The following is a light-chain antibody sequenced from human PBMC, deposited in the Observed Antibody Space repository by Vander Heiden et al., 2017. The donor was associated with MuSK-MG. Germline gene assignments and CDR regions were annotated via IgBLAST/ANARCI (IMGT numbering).Light chain of an antibody. V-gene: IGLV4-69*01. Sequence: QLVLTQSPSASASLGASVKVTCTLNSGHSSYAIAWHQQQPEKGPRYLMKLNSDGSYSKGDGIPDRFSGSSSGAARYLTISSLQSEDEADYFCQTWATGIRVFGGGTKLTVL. CDR1: SGHSSYA. CDR3: QTWATGIRV. J-gene: IGLJ3*02. CDR2: LNSDGSY.